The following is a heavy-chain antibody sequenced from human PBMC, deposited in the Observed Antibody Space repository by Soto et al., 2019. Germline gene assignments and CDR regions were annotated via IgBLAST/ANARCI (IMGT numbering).Heavy chain of an antibody. CDR3: AGYYDSTTFDP. CDR2: INHSGST. V-gene: IGHV4-34*01. D-gene: IGHD3-22*01. CDR1: GGSFSGYY. Sequence: SETLSLTCAVYGGSFSGYYWSWIRQPPGKGLEWIGSINHSGSTNYNPSLKSRVTISADTSKNQFSLKLSSVTAADTAVYYCAGYYDSTTFDPWGQGTLVTVSS. J-gene: IGHJ5*02.